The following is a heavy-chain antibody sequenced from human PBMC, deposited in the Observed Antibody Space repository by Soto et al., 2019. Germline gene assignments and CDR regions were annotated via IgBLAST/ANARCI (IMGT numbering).Heavy chain of an antibody. CDR3: AKDRSCTNGVCQFDY. CDR2: ISGSGGST. V-gene: IGHV3-23*01. CDR1: GFTFSSYA. D-gene: IGHD2-8*01. J-gene: IGHJ4*02. Sequence: GGSLILSCAASGFTFSSYAMSWVRQAPGKGLEWVSAISGSGGSTYYADSVKGRFTISRDNSKNTLYLQMNSLRAEDTAVYYCAKDRSCTNGVCQFDYWGQGTPVTVSS.